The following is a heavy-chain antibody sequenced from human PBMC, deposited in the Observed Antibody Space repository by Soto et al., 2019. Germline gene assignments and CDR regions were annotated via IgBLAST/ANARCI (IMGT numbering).Heavy chain of an antibody. J-gene: IGHJ6*03. D-gene: IGHD4-4*01. CDR3: AKCISTVTTYYYYYYMDV. CDR2: ISGSGGST. CDR1: GFTFSSYA. Sequence: GGSLRLSCAASGFTFSSYAMSWVRQAPGKGLKWVSAISGSGGSTYYADSVKGGFTISREHSKNTLYLQMNSLRAEDTAVYYCAKCISTVTTYYYYYYMDVWGKGTTVTVSS. V-gene: IGHV3-23*01.